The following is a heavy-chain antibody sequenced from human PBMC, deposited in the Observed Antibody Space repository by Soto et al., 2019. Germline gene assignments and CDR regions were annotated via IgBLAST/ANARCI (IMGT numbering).Heavy chain of an antibody. Sequence: QVQLVQSGAEVKKPGASVKVSCKASGYTFSRYGKHCVRQAPGQRLVWMGWINAGNGNTKYSQKFQGRVTITRDTSANTAYMSLSSLRAEDTAVYYCARGGDLGYNYYYGMDVWGQGTTVNVSS. V-gene: IGHV1-3*01. CDR3: ARGGDLGYNYYYGMDV. D-gene: IGHD3-16*01. CDR1: GYTFSRYG. J-gene: IGHJ6*02. CDR2: INAGNGNT.